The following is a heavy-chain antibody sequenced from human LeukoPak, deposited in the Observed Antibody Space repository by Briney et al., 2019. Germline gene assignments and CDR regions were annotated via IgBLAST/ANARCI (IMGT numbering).Heavy chain of an antibody. CDR1: GYSFTSYW. J-gene: IGHJ5*02. CDR2: IYPGDSDT. CDR3: ARIGSSSWYPNYNWFDP. V-gene: IGHV5-51*01. Sequence: GESLKISCKGSGYSFTSYWIGWVRQMPGKGLEWMGIIYPGDSDTRYSPSFQGQVTISADKSISTAYLQWSSLNASDTAMYYCARIGSSSWYPNYNWFDPWGQGTLVTVSS. D-gene: IGHD6-13*01.